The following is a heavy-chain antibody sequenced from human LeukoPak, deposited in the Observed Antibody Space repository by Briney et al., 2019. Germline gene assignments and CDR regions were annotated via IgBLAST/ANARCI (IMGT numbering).Heavy chain of an antibody. D-gene: IGHD1-7*01. Sequence: PGRSLRLSCAASGFTFDDYAMHWVRQAPGKGLEWVSGISWNSGSIGYAASVKGRFTISRDNAKNSLYLQMNSLRAEDMALYYCAKDIGADWNYAPYYFDYWGQGTLVTVSS. CDR2: ISWNSGSI. J-gene: IGHJ4*02. CDR3: AKDIGADWNYAPYYFDY. CDR1: GFTFDDYA. V-gene: IGHV3-9*03.